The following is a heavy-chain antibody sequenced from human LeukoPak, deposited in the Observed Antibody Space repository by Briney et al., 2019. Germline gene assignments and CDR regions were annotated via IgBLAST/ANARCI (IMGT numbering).Heavy chain of an antibody. CDR1: GITFNSNA. J-gene: IGHJ3*02. D-gene: IGHD1-26*01. V-gene: IGHV3-23*01. Sequence: GGSLRLSCAASGITFNSNAISWVRQAGGKGLEWVSAISGSGGSTYYADSVKGRFTIYSLRAEDTAAHYCAKGVYSGSYRDAFDIWGQGTMVTVSS. CDR3: DI. CDR2: ISGSGGST.